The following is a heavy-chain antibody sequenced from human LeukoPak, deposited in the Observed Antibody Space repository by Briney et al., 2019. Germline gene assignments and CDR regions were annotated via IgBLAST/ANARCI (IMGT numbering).Heavy chain of an antibody. CDR2: FDPEDGET. CDR3: ATGVAAAGTAAFDY. J-gene: IGHJ4*02. CDR1: GYTLTELS. D-gene: IGHD6-13*01. V-gene: IGHV1-24*01. Sequence: GASVKVSCKVSGYTLTELSMHWVRQAPGKGLEWMGGFDPEDGETIYAQKFQGRATMTEDTSTDTAYMELSSLRSEDTAVYYCATGVAAAGTAAFDYWGQGTLVTVSS.